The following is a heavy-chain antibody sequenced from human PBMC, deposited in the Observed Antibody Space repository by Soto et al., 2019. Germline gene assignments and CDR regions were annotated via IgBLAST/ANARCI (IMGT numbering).Heavy chain of an antibody. D-gene: IGHD2-2*01. Sequence: EVQLLESGGGLVQPGGSLRISCAVSGITFSTHAMSWVRQPPGKGLEWVSAISSSGAGTYYADSVKGRFTISRDNSENTGYLSMASLAAEDTAVYYCAPVGGVVVPAAMRYFASWGQGTLVAFSP. J-gene: IGHJ4*02. CDR1: GITFSTHA. CDR2: ISSSGAGT. CDR3: APVGGVVVPAAMRYFAS. V-gene: IGHV3-23*01.